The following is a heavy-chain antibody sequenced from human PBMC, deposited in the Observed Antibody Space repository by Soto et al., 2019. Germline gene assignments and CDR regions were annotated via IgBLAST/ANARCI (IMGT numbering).Heavy chain of an antibody. CDR2: ISSSGSTI. V-gene: IGHV3-11*01. CDR1: GFTFSDYY. Sequence: GGSLRLSCAASGFTFSDYYMSWIRQAPGKGLEWVSYISSSGSTIYYADSVKGRFTISRDNAKNSLYLQMNSLRAEDTAVYYCARDLLCSGGSCYKRIIDYWGQGTLVTVSS. D-gene: IGHD2-15*01. CDR3: ARDLLCSGGSCYKRIIDY. J-gene: IGHJ4*02.